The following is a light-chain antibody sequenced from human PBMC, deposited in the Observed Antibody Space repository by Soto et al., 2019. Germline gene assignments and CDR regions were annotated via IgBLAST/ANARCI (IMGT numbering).Light chain of an antibody. J-gene: IGLJ3*02. V-gene: IGLV2-23*01. Sequence: QSVLTQPASVSGSPGQSVTISCTGSSSDVGTYDLVSWYQQHPGKAPKILIYEGTKRPSGVSNRISGSKSGNTASLTISGLQAEDEADYFCCSYAGFSTLVFGGGTKLTVL. CDR1: SSDVGTYDL. CDR2: EGT. CDR3: CSYAGFSTLV.